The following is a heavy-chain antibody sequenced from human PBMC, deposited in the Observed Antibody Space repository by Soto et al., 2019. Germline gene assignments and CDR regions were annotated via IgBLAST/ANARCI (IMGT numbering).Heavy chain of an antibody. CDR2: IYYSGST. CDR3: ASQNTAMDPFDY. Sequence: PSETLSLTCTVSGGSISSGGYYWSWIRQHPEKGQEWIGYIYYSGSTYYNPSLKSRVTISVDTSKNQFSPKLSSVTAADTAVYYCASQNTAMDPFDYWGQGTLVTVSS. J-gene: IGHJ4*02. CDR1: GGSISSGGYY. D-gene: IGHD5-18*01. V-gene: IGHV4-31*03.